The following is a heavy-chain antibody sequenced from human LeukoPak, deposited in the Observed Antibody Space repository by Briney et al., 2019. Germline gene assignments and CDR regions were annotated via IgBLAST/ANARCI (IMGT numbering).Heavy chain of an antibody. J-gene: IGHJ5*02. V-gene: IGHV4-30-2*01. CDR1: GDSISSGSYY. Sequence: SETLSLTCTVSGDSISSGSYYWTYIRQPPGEGLEWIGHIHRSGNTYYNPSLQSRVTLSIDRSWNQFSLKLSSVTAADTAVYYCARGADSGSDYWFDPWGQGTLVIVSS. CDR2: IHRSGNT. CDR3: ARGADSGSDYWFDP. D-gene: IGHD6-6*01.